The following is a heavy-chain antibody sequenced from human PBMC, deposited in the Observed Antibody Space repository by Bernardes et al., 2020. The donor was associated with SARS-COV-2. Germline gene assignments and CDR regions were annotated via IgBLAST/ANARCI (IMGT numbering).Heavy chain of an antibody. Sequence: SETLSLTRAVYGGSFSGYYWSWIRQPPGKGLEWIGEINHSGSTNYNPSLKSRVTISVDTSKNQFSLKLSSVTAADTAVYYCARETAAGEYNWFDPWGQGTLVTVSS. CDR3: ARETAAGEYNWFDP. V-gene: IGHV4-34*01. CDR2: INHSGST. D-gene: IGHD6-13*01. CDR1: GGSFSGYY. J-gene: IGHJ5*02.